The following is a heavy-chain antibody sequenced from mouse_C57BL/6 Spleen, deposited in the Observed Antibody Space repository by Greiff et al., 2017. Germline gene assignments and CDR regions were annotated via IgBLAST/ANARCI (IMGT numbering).Heavy chain of an antibody. V-gene: IGHV5-4*03. J-gene: IGHJ2*01. Sequence: EVKVVESGGGLVKPGGSLKLSCAASGFTFSSYAMSWVRQTPEKRLEWVATISDGGSYTYYPDNVKGRFTISRDNAKNNLYLQLSHLKSEDTAMYYCARTSAYDYEDYWGQGTTLTVSS. CDR1: GFTFSSYA. D-gene: IGHD2-4*01. CDR2: ISDGGSYT. CDR3: ARTSAYDYEDY.